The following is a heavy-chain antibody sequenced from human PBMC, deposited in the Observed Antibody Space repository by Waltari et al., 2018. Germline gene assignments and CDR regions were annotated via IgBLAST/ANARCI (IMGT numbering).Heavy chain of an antibody. CDR1: GFTFDDYA. J-gene: IGHJ4*02. V-gene: IGHV3-9*01. CDR3: ARDPTIFTYYDILTGYGEYYFDY. Sequence: EVQLVESGGGLVQPGRSLRLSCAASGFTFDDYAMHWVRQAPGKGLEWVSGISWNSGSIGYADSVKGRFTISRDNSKNTLYLQMNSLRAEDTAVYYCARDPTIFTYYDILTGYGEYYFDYWGQGTLVTVSS. CDR2: ISWNSGSI. D-gene: IGHD3-9*01.